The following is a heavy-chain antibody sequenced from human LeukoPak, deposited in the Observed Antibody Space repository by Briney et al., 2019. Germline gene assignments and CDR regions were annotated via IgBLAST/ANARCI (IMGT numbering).Heavy chain of an antibody. V-gene: IGHV4-34*01. Sequence: SETLSLTCAVYGGSFSGYYWSWIRQPPGKGLEWIGEINHSGSTNYNPSLKSRVTISVDTSKNQFSLKLSSVTAADTAVYYCARENYYDSSGYAYYYYGMDVSGQGTTVTVSS. CDR1: GGSFSGYY. D-gene: IGHD3-22*01. CDR3: ARENYYDSSGYAYYYYGMDV. J-gene: IGHJ6*02. CDR2: INHSGST.